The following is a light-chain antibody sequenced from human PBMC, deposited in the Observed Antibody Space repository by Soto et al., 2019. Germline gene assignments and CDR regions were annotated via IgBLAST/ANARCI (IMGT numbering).Light chain of an antibody. J-gene: IGKJ2*01. CDR3: LQHNTYQYT. Sequence: DVQMTQSPSAMSASVGDRVTIACRASQDISRFVAWFQHKPGRAPERLIYETSNLKPGVPSRFSGSGSGTEFTLAISCLQPEDFATYYCLQHNTYQYTFFQGTKLEIK. CDR2: ETS. V-gene: IGKV1-17*03. CDR1: QDISRF.